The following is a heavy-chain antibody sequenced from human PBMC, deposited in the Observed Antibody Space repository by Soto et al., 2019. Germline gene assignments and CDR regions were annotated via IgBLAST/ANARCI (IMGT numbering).Heavy chain of an antibody. V-gene: IGHV1-69*12. CDR1: GGTLTFSS. Sequence: QVQLVQSGAEVKRPGSSVKVSCKASGGTLTFSSLSWVRQAPGQGLEWMGGIIPDSASPNYAQKFQGRVTITAEETARTDHKVLRSLRSDDTAVYYCESFSRGTWSGFTADWVQGTLVTVSS. D-gene: IGHD3-3*01. CDR2: IIPDSASP. J-gene: IGHJ4*02. CDR3: ESFSRGTWSGFTAD.